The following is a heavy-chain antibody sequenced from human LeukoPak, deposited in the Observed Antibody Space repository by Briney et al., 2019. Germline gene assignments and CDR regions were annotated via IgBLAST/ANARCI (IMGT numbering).Heavy chain of an antibody. Sequence: GGSLRLSCAASGFTVSNNYMSWVRQAPGKGLEWVSIIYSSGSTYYADSVKGRFTISRDNSKNTLFLQMNSLRADDTAVYYCARDHTGFDYWGQGTLVTVSS. V-gene: IGHV3-53*01. CDR1: GFTVSNNY. J-gene: IGHJ4*02. CDR3: ARDHTGFDY. CDR2: IYSSGST. D-gene: IGHD4-17*01.